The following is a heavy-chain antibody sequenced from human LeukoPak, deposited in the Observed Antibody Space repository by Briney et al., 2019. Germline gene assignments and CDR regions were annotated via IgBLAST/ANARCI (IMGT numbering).Heavy chain of an antibody. J-gene: IGHJ4*02. CDR2: IYYSGST. Sequence: TSETLSLTCTVSGGCIISYYWGGIRQPPGMGRDWIGSIYYSGSTYYNPSLKSRVTISVDTSKNQFSLKLSSVTAADTAVYYCARLYDSSGYYADYWGQGTRVIVSS. D-gene: IGHD3-22*01. CDR3: ARLYDSSGYYADY. V-gene: IGHV4-39*01. CDR1: GGCIISYY.